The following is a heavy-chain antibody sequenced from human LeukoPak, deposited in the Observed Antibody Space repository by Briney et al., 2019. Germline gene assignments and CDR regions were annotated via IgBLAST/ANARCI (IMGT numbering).Heavy chain of an antibody. J-gene: IGHJ4*02. CDR3: ARDTWGGYFDY. CDR1: GGSVSSSNW. D-gene: IGHD7-27*01. CDR2: IYHSGST. Sequence: KTSETLSLTCAVSGGSVSSSNWWSWIRQPPGKGLEWIGYIYHSGSTYYNPSLKSRVTISVDRSKNQFSLKLSSVTAADTAVYYCARDTWGGYFDYWGQGTLVTVSS. V-gene: IGHV4-4*02.